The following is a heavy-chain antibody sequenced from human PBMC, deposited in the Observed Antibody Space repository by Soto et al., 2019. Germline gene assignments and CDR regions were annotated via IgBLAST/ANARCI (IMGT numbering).Heavy chain of an antibody. V-gene: IGHV4-39*01. J-gene: IGHJ3*02. Sequence: QLQLQESGPGLVKPSETLSLTCSVSGGSIGSTYNYWAWVRQPPGKGLEWIGSIYYSGITYYNPSLKSRVTMSVDTSKNQFSLELSSVTAADTTIYYCARQHGDPRRAAFDMWGQGTMVTVSS. CDR3: ARQHGDPRRAAFDM. D-gene: IGHD4-17*01. CDR2: IYYSGIT. CDR1: GGSIGSTYNY.